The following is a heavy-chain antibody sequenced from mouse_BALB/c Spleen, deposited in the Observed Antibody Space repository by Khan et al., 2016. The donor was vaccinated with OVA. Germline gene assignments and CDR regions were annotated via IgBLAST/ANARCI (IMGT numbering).Heavy chain of an antibody. D-gene: IGHD1-1*01. J-gene: IGHJ3*01. Sequence: VQLKESGGGLVKPGGSLKLSCIASGFTFSTFAMSWVRQTPEKRLEWVATINSYGDYTYYPDSVKGRFTISRDSAKNTLSLQMSSLRAEDTAMYYCARHNYGPFAYWGQGTLVTVSA. CDR2: INSYGDYT. CDR3: ARHNYGPFAY. V-gene: IGHV5-9-3*01. CDR1: GFTFSTFA.